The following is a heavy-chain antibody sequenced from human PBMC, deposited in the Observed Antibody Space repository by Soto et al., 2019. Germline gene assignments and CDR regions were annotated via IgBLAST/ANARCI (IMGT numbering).Heavy chain of an antibody. D-gene: IGHD3-22*01. CDR2: IYHTGNA. CDR3: ARDYFDSSDYTTNWFDP. J-gene: IGHJ5*02. Sequence: SETLSLTCSVSGDSISNSRFYWAWIRQPPGEGLEWIGSIYHTGNAYYNQSLKSRVTIFVDTSKNQFSLKLTSVTAADTALYYFARDYFDSSDYTTNWFDPWGQGALVTVSS. CDR1: GDSISNSRFY. V-gene: IGHV4-39*01.